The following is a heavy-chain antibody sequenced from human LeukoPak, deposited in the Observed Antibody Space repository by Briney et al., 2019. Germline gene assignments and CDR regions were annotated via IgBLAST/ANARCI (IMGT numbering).Heavy chain of an antibody. CDR1: GFTFSSYA. CDR2: ISSSSSYI. CDR3: ARDVIAAAGSVDY. D-gene: IGHD6-13*01. Sequence: GGSLRLSCAASGFTFSSYAMSWVRQAPGKGLEWVSSISSSSSYIYYADSVKGRFTISRDNAKNSLYLQMNSLRAEDTAVYYCARDVIAAAGSVDYWGQGTLVTVSS. V-gene: IGHV3-21*01. J-gene: IGHJ4*02.